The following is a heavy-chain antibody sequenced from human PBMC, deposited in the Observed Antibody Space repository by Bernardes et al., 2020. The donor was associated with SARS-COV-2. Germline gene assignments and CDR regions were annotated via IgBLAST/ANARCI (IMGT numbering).Heavy chain of an antibody. CDR3: VGSSCGRDCYIGGLRSWDYGMDV. D-gene: IGHD2-21*02. V-gene: IGHV4-39*02. CDR2: IYSSGTT. Sequence: TLSRTCTFSRGSISNSTYYFGWILQPAGKGLEWNGSIYSSGTTYKNPSLQSRVTISVDTSKNHFSLRLTSMTAADTAVYYCVGSSCGRDCYIGGLRSWDYGMDVWGQGTTVTVSS. J-gene: IGHJ6*02. CDR1: RGSISNSTYY.